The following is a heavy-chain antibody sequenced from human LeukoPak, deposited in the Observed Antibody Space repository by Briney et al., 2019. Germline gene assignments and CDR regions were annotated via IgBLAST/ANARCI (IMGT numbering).Heavy chain of an antibody. V-gene: IGHV3-30*04. Sequence: GRSLRLSCAASGFTFSSYAMHWVRQAPGKGLEWVAVISYDGSNKYYADSVKGRFTISRDNSKNTLYLQMNSLRAEDTAVYYCARDRYLAAVGYFDYWGQGTLVTVSS. CDR1: GFTFSSYA. CDR3: ARDRYLAAVGYFDY. J-gene: IGHJ4*02. CDR2: ISYDGSNK. D-gene: IGHD6-13*01.